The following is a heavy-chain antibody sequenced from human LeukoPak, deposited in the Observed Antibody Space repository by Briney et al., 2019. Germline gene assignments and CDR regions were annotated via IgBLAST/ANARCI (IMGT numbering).Heavy chain of an antibody. CDR1: GFTLSTYW. CDR3: ARDSAGNDY. D-gene: IGHD6-13*01. J-gene: IGHJ4*02. CDR2: IKQDGSEK. Sequence: GGSLRLSCEASGFTLSTYWMSWVRQAPGKGLEWVANIKQDGSEKYYVDSVKGRFTISRDNAKNSLYLQMNSLRAEDTAMYYCARDSAGNDYWGQGTLVTVSS. V-gene: IGHV3-7*01.